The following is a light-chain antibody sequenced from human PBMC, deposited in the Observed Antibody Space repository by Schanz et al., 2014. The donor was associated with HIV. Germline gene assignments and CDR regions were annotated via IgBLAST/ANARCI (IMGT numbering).Light chain of an antibody. CDR1: QSVSRY. Sequence: PGERATLSCRASQSVSRYLAWYQQKPGQTPRLLIYDASNRVTGIPARFSGSGSGTDFTLTISSLEPEDFAIYYCQQRSNWPPYTFGQGTKLEIK. CDR2: DAS. V-gene: IGKV3-11*01. CDR3: QQRSNWPPYT. J-gene: IGKJ2*01.